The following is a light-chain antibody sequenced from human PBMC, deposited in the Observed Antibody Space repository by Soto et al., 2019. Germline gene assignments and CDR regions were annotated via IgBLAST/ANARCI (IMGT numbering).Light chain of an antibody. CDR3: QQHGNWPLT. V-gene: IGKV3-11*01. Sequence: EIMLTQSPATLSLSPGETATLSCRANQLISNYLAWYQQKPGQAPRLLIYDASNRATGIPARFSGSGSGTDFNLTISSLEPEDFAVYYCQQHGNWPLTFGGGTKVEI. CDR1: QLISNY. CDR2: DAS. J-gene: IGKJ4*01.